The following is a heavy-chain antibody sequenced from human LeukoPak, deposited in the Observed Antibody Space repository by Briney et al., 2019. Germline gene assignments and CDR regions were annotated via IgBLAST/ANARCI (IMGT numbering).Heavy chain of an antibody. D-gene: IGHD3-22*01. Sequence: SQTLSLTCTVSGGSISSGDYYWSGIRQPPGKGLEWIGYIYYSGSTYYNPSLKSRVTISVDTSKDQFSLKLSSVTAADTAVYYCARGDSSGYYFDYWGQGTLVTVSS. J-gene: IGHJ4*02. CDR3: ARGDSSGYYFDY. V-gene: IGHV4-30-4*01. CDR2: IYYSGST. CDR1: GGSISSGDYY.